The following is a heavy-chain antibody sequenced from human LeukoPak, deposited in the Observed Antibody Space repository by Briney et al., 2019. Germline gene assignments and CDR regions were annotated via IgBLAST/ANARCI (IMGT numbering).Heavy chain of an antibody. CDR2: ISSGGNTV. CDR1: GITISSNH. V-gene: IGHV3-48*03. Sequence: PGGSLRLSCAASGITISSNHMTWVRQAPGKGLEWVSYISSGGNTVHYADSVKGRFTISRDNTKNSLFLQMNSLRVEDTAVYYCARVPGSSGWNYYFDYWGQGTLVTVSS. D-gene: IGHD6-19*01. CDR3: ARVPGSSGWNYYFDY. J-gene: IGHJ4*02.